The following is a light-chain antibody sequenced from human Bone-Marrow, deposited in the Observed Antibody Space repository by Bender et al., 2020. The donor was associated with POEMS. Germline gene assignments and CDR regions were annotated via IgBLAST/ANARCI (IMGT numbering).Light chain of an antibody. CDR2: DVN. Sequence: QSALTQPPSASGSPGQSVTISCTGTSSDVGAYNYVSWYQQHPGKAPKLIIYDVNKRPSGVSDRFSGSKSANTASLTISGLQADDEAEYYCSTFTDTYTVFGAGTKVTVL. CDR3: STFTDTYTV. V-gene: IGLV2-8*01. J-gene: IGLJ1*01. CDR1: SSDVGAYNY.